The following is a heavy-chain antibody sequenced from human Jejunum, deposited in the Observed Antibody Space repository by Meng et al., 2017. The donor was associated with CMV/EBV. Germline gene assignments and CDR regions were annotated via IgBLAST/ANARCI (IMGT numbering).Heavy chain of an antibody. V-gene: IGHV4-39*07. CDR3: AARYNWNDGFGC. D-gene: IGHD1-1*01. J-gene: IGHJ4*02. CDR1: GGSFSSSSYY. CDR2: FYYSGRT. Sequence: QVQLQESGPGLVKPSETMTLTCTVSGGSFSSSSYYWGWIRPPPGKGLEWIGSFYYSGRTYYNPSLKSRVTISVDTSKKQFSLNLSSVTAADTAVYYCAARYNWNDGFGCWGQGTLVTVSS.